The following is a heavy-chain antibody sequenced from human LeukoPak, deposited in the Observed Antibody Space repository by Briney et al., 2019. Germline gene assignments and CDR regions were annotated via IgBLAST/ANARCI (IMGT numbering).Heavy chain of an antibody. Sequence: PGGSLRLSCEASGFSFSTYAMRGVRQAPGEGLECVSGIVGGGGSTYYADSVKGRFTISRDNSKNMLYLQMNSLRAEDTAVYYCSKDLGRDYWGQGTLVTVSS. J-gene: IGHJ4*02. CDR2: IVGGGGST. CDR3: SKDLGRDY. CDR1: GFSFSTYA. V-gene: IGHV3-23*01. D-gene: IGHD3-16*01.